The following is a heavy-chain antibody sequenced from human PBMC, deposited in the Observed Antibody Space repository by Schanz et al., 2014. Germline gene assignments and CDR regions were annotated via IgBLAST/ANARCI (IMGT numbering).Heavy chain of an antibody. D-gene: IGHD6-13*01. CDR3: ARDIRPAPGLNWFDP. CDR2: ISYDGNNE. CDR1: GLNFDYYG. J-gene: IGHJ5*02. V-gene: IGHV3-33*05. Sequence: QVQLVESGGGVVQPGRSLRLSCATSGLNFDYYGMNWVRQAPGKGLEWVAVISYDGNNEDYADSVKGRFSISRDNSKNTVNLQMNSLRAEDTAVYYCARDIRPAPGLNWFDPWGQGTQVTVSS.